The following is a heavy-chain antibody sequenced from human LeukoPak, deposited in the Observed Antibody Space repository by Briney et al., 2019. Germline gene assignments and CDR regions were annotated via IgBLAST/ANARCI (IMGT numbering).Heavy chain of an antibody. Sequence: PGGSLRLSCAASGFTFSTYAMSWVRQAPGRGLAWISTISGSGGGTYYADSVKGRFTRSRDNSKNTLSLQMNSLRVEDTAVYYCAKRPWVGTTGASHYFDYWGQGTLVTVSS. D-gene: IGHD1-26*01. CDR2: ISGSGGGT. J-gene: IGHJ4*02. CDR1: GFTFSTYA. CDR3: AKRPWVGTTGASHYFDY. V-gene: IGHV3-23*01.